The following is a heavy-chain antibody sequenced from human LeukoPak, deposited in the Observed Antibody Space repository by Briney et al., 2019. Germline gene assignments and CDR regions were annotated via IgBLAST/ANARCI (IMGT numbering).Heavy chain of an antibody. Sequence: SETLSLTCSVSGGSISSYYRSWIRQPPGKGLEWIGYIYYSGSTNYNPSLKSRVTISADTSKNQFSLKLSSVTAADTAVYYCARGRGGTAMVDYWGQGTLATVSS. CDR2: IYYSGST. CDR3: ARGRGGTAMVDY. J-gene: IGHJ4*02. D-gene: IGHD5-18*01. V-gene: IGHV4-59*01. CDR1: GGSISSYY.